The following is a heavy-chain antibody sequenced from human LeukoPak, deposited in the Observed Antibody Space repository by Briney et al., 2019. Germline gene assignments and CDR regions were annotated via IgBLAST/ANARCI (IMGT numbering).Heavy chain of an antibody. Sequence: SETLSLTCTVSGGSISSSTYYWGWIRQPPGKGLEWIGSIYYSGNTYYNSSLKSRVTISVDTSKNQFSLKLSSVTAADTAMYYCAILENSSVGGRNYWGQGTLVTVSS. CDR1: GGSISSSTYY. D-gene: IGHD6-6*01. V-gene: IGHV4-39*01. CDR2: IYYSGNT. CDR3: AILENSSVGGRNY. J-gene: IGHJ4*02.